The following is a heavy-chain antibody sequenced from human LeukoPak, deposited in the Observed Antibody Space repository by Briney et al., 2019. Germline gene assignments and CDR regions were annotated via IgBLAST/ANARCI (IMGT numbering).Heavy chain of an antibody. V-gene: IGHV1-2*02. CDR2: IDPTSGGT. D-gene: IGHD3-22*01. J-gene: IGHJ3*02. Sequence: ASVKASCKASGYTFSDYYMHWVRQAPGQGLEWMGWIDPTSGGTKYAQKFQGRVTMTRDTSISTAYMELSRLRSDDTAVFYCAREYYDGSGHKHSFDIWGQGTMVTVSS. CDR3: AREYYDGSGHKHSFDI. CDR1: GYTFSDYY.